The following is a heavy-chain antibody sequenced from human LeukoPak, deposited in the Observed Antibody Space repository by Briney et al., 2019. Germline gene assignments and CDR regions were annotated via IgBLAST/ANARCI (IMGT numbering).Heavy chain of an antibody. CDR3: ARDDYGVFDAFDV. V-gene: IGHV4-59*08. CDR1: GGSISSHY. D-gene: IGHD3-16*01. Sequence: PSETLSLACTVSGGSISSHYWTWIRQPPGKGLEWIGYIYNTGSTNYNPSLKSRVTISLDTSKNQCPLKLTSVTAADTAIYFCARDDYGVFDAFDVWGQGTVVTVSS. J-gene: IGHJ3*01. CDR2: IYNTGST.